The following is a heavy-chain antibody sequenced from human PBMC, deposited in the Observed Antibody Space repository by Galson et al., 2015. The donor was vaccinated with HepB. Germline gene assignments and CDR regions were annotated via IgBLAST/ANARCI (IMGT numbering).Heavy chain of an antibody. V-gene: IGHV3-23*01. J-gene: IGHJ4*02. CDR2: ISGSGGST. CDR3: AKGSPFSRDGYNCFDY. Sequence: SLRLSCAASGFTFSSYAMSWVRQAPGKGLEWVSAISGSGGSTYYADSVKGRFTISRDNSKNTLYLQMNSLRAEDTAVYYCAKGSPFSRDGYNCFDYWGQGTLVTVSS. D-gene: IGHD5-24*01. CDR1: GFTFSSYA.